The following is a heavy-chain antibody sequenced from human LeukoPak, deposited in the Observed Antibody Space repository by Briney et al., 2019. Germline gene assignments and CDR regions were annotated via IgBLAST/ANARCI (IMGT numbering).Heavy chain of an antibody. CDR1: GFSFGSSW. CDR2: IKSEIDGGTT. V-gene: IGHV3-15*07. Sequence: PGGSLRLSCAASGFSFGSSWMDWVRQAPGKGLEWVGRIKSEIDGGTTDYAAPVQGRFTISRDDSQATLYLQMNSLKTEDTAVYYCTTGGSVIVAGTRAFDIWGQGTMVTVSS. CDR3: TTGGSVIVAGTRAFDI. J-gene: IGHJ3*02. D-gene: IGHD5-12*01.